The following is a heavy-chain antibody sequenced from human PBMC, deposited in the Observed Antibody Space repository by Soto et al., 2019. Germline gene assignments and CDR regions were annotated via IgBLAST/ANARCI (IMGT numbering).Heavy chain of an antibody. CDR3: ARSPQLVAPAATGFDA. J-gene: IGHJ1*01. V-gene: IGHV3-48*02. CDR1: GFPFSTYS. Sequence: EVELVESGGGLVQPGGSLRLSCAASGFPFSTYSMSWVRQAPGKGLEWISYISASTRTTFYADSVKGRFTLSRDTAQNSVYLQMNSLRDEDTAVYYCARSPQLVAPAATGFDAWGQGTLVTVSS. D-gene: IGHD2-2*01. CDR2: ISASTRTT.